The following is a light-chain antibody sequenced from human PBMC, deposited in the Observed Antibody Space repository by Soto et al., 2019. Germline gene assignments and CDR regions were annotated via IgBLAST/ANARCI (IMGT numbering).Light chain of an antibody. CDR1: QSISNW. CDR3: QQYKSYFLT. Sequence: DLQMTQSPSTLSASVGDRVTITCRASQSISNWLAWYQQKPGKAPKLLIYKASSLESGVPSRFSGSGSGTEFTLTISSLQPDDFATYYCQQYKSYFLTFGGGTKVEIK. J-gene: IGKJ4*01. CDR2: KAS. V-gene: IGKV1-5*03.